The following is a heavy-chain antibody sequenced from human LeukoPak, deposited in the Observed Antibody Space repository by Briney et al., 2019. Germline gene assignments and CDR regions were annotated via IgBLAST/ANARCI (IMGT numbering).Heavy chain of an antibody. CDR3: AKETVAAPPIDY. D-gene: IGHD6-19*01. CDR1: GFTFSSSA. Sequence: GGSLRLSCAASGFTFSSSAMNWVRQAPGKGLEWVSGISAGGGSTYYTDSVKGRFTISRDNSKNTLYLQMNSLRAEDTAVYYCAKETVAAPPIDYWGQGTLVTVSS. J-gene: IGHJ4*02. V-gene: IGHV3-23*01. CDR2: ISAGGGST.